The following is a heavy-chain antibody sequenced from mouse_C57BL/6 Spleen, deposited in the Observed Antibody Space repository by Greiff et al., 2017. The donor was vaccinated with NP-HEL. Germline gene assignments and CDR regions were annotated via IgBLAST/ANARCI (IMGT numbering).Heavy chain of an antibody. Sequence: EEGGGLVQPGGSMKLSCVASGFTFSNYWMNWVRQSPEKGLEWVAQIRLKSDNYATHYAESVKGRFTISRDDSRGSDDQQMNRLRAESTGIYCRQDWKDYWGQGTTLTVSS. V-gene: IGHV6-3*01. CDR2: IRLKSDNYAT. J-gene: IGHJ2*01. D-gene: IGHD3-2*01. CDR3: QDWKDY. CDR1: GFTFSNYW.